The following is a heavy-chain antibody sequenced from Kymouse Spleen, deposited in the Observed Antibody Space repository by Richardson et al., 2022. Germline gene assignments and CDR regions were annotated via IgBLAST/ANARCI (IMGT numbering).Heavy chain of an antibody. J-gene: IGHJ4*02. CDR2: IKSKTDGGTT. CDR3: TTDRGVYCGGDCYPDFDY. D-gene: IGHD2-21*02. Sequence: EVQLVESGGGLVKPGGSLRLSCAASGFTFSNAWMSWVRQAPGKGLEWVGRIKSKTDGGTTDYAAPVKGRFTISRDDSKNTLYLQMNSLKTEDTAVYYCTTDRGVYCGGDCYPDFDYWGQGTLVTVSS. CDR1: GFTFSNAW. V-gene: IGHV3-15*01.